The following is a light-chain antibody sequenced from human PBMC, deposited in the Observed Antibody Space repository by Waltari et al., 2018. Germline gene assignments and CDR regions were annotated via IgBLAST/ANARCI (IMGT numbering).Light chain of an antibody. CDR2: INSDGSP. CDR3: QTGGHGTWV. V-gene: IGLV4-69*01. CDR1: SGHTSNI. Sequence: QLVLTQSPSASASLGASVKLTCTLDSGHTSNIIAWLQQHPQKGPRFLMKINSDGSPSKGDAIPDRFSGSSSGAERYLTISSLQSEDEADYYCQTGGHGTWVFGGGTKLTVL. J-gene: IGLJ3*02.